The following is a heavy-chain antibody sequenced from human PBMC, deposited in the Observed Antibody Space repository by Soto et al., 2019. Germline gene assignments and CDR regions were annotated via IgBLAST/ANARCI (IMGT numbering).Heavy chain of an antibody. Sequence: ASVKVSCKASGYTFTSYGISWVRQAPGQGLEWMGWISAYNGNTNYAQKLQGRVTMTKDTSTSTAYMELLSLGSDDTAVEYCSAEHGGSSLSPSGYWGQGTLVTVSS. V-gene: IGHV1-18*04. CDR2: ISAYNGNT. CDR1: GYTFTSYG. J-gene: IGHJ4*02. D-gene: IGHD2-15*01. CDR3: SAEHGGSSLSPSGY.